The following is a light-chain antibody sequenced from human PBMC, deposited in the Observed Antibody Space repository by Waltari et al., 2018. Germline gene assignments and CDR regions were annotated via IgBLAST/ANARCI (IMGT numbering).Light chain of an antibody. Sequence: QSVLTQPPSVSAAPGQTVTISCSGSNSNIGNNYVSWYQQLPGKAPKLFISENNKRPSGIPARFSGSKSGTSATLGITGLQTGDEADYYCGTWDSSLGDWVFGGGTKVTVL. J-gene: IGLJ3*02. CDR1: NSNIGNNY. V-gene: IGLV1-51*02. CDR3: GTWDSSLGDWV. CDR2: ENN.